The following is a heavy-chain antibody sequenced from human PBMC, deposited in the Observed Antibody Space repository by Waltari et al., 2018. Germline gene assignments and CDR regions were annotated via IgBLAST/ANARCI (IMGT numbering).Heavy chain of an antibody. D-gene: IGHD3-10*01. V-gene: IGHV3-53*01. Sequence: EVQLVESGGGLIQPGGSLRLSCAASGFTVSTKYMSWVRQAPGKGLEWVSVIFGGGKTYYADSVKGRFTISRDNSENTLSLQMNSLRADDTAVYYCTRHNYYGSGSYYFDYWGQGTLVTVSS. CDR2: IFGGGKT. CDR3: TRHNYYGSGSYYFDY. J-gene: IGHJ4*02. CDR1: GFTVSTKY.